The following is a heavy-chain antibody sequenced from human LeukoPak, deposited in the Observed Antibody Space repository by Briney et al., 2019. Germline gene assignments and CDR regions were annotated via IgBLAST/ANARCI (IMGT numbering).Heavy chain of an antibody. V-gene: IGHV3-23*01. CDR3: AKLHYDILTANYQMCYFDL. CDR1: GFTFDDYG. J-gene: IGHJ2*01. D-gene: IGHD3-9*01. CDR2: ISGSGGGT. Sequence: PGGSLRLSCAASGFTFDDYGMSWVRQAPGKGLEWVSAISGSGGGTYYADSVKGRFTISRDNSKNTLYLRMNSLRAEDTAVYYCAKLHYDILTANYQMCYFDLWGRGTLVTVSS.